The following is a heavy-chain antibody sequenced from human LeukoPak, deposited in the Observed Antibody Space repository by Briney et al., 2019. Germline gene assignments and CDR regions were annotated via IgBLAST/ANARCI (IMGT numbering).Heavy chain of an antibody. J-gene: IGHJ4*02. CDR2: IYSGGST. D-gene: IGHD4-17*01. Sequence: GSLRLSCAASGFTVISNYMSWVRQAPGKGLEWVSVIYSGGSTYYADSVKGRFTISRDNSKNTLYLQMNSLRAEDTAVYYCARVDYGDYGFDYWGQGTLVTVSS. CDR3: ARVDYGDYGFDY. CDR1: GFTVISNY. V-gene: IGHV3-66*01.